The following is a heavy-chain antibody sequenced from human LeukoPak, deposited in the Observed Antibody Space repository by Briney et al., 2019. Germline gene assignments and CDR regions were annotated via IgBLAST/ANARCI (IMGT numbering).Heavy chain of an antibody. J-gene: IGHJ5*02. CDR3: ARSDIVVVPAAITWFDP. CDR1: GYTFTSYA. Sequence: GASVKASCKASGYTFTSYAMHWVRQAPGQRLEWMGWINAGNGNTKYSQKFQGRVTITRDTSASTAYMELSSLRSEDTAVYYCARSDIVVVPAAITWFDPWGQGTLVTVSS. D-gene: IGHD2-2*01. CDR2: INAGNGNT. V-gene: IGHV1-3*01.